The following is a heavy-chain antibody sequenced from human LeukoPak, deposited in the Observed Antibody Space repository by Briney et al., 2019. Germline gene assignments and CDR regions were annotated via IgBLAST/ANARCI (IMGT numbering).Heavy chain of an antibody. CDR3: AMEATVVTSFDY. Sequence: GGSLRLSCAASGVTFSSYAMHWVRQAPGKGLEWVAVISYDGSNKYYADSVKGRFTISRDNSKNTLYLQMNSLRAEDTAVYYCAMEATVVTSFDYWGQGPPVPVSS. V-gene: IGHV3-30*04. CDR2: ISYDGSNK. CDR1: GVTFSSYA. D-gene: IGHD4-23*01. J-gene: IGHJ4*02.